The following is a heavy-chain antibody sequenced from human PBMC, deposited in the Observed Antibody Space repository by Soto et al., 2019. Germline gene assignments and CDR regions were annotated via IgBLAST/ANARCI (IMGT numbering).Heavy chain of an antibody. D-gene: IGHD4-4*01. CDR2: IYYSGST. Sequence: SETLSLTCTVSGGSISSYYWSWIRQPPGKGLEWIGYIYYSGSTNYNPSLKSRVTISVDTSKNQFSLKLSSVTAADTAVYYCARSDYSNFYYYYYMDVWGKGTTVTVSS. J-gene: IGHJ6*03. CDR1: GGSISSYY. CDR3: ARSDYSNFYYYYYMDV. V-gene: IGHV4-59*01.